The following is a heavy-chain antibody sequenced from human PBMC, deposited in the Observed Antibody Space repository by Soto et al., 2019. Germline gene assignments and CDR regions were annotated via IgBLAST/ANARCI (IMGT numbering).Heavy chain of an antibody. CDR2: IIPILGTP. V-gene: IGHV1-69*08. Sequence: SVNVSCKVSGDTFSTYSISWVRQAPGQGLEWLGGIIPILGTPSYAQRFQDRVTITADKSTSTAYMEVSSLRSEDTAVYYCARERSRYDRSGYYRPDYWGQGALVTV. CDR1: GDTFSTYS. J-gene: IGHJ4*02. CDR3: ARERSRYDRSGYYRPDY. D-gene: IGHD3-22*01.